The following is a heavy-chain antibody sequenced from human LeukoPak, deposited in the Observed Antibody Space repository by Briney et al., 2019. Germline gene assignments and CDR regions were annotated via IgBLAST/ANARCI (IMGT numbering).Heavy chain of an antibody. J-gene: IGHJ3*02. CDR2: INPNSGGT. CDR1: GYTFTGYY. Sequence: GASVKVSCKASGYTFTGYYMHWVRQAPGQGLEWMGWINPNSGGTNYAQKLQGRVTMTTDTSTSTAYMELRSLRSDDTAVYYCARGDGYCSGGSCYPEAFDIWGQGTMVTVSS. D-gene: IGHD2-15*01. V-gene: IGHV1-2*02. CDR3: ARGDGYCSGGSCYPEAFDI.